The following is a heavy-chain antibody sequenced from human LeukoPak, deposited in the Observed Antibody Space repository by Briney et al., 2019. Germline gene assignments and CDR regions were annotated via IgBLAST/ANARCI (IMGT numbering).Heavy chain of an antibody. CDR2: ISYDGNNK. CDR3: AREGKSYYGSGSAFVY. CDR1: GFTFSTYV. V-gene: IGHV3-33*08. J-gene: IGHJ4*02. Sequence: GGSLRLSCAASGFTFSTYVMHWVRRAPGKGLEWLAAISYDGNNKYYADSVKGRFTISRDNSKNTLYLQMNSLRAEDTAVYYCAREGKSYYGSGSAFVYWGQGTLVTVSS. D-gene: IGHD3-10*01.